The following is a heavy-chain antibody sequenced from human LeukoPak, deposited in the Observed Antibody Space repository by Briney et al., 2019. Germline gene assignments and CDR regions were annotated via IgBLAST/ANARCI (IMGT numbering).Heavy chain of an antibody. CDR2: ISSGGTII. CDR3: AGSLGYCTSNVCYLKY. J-gene: IGHJ4*02. D-gene: IGHD2-8*01. Sequence: GGSLRLSCAASGITFSDYSMNWVRQAPGKGLEWVSFISSGGTIIYYTDSVKGRFTISRDNAKNSLYLQMNSLRAEDTAVYYCAGSLGYCTSNVCYLKYWGQGTLVTVSS. V-gene: IGHV3-48*04. CDR1: GITFSDYS.